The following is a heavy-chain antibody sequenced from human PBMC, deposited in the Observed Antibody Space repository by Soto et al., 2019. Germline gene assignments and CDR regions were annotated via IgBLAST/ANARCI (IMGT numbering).Heavy chain of an antibody. J-gene: IGHJ6*02. D-gene: IGHD4-17*01. V-gene: IGHV3-21*01. CDR3: ARDSVRDYLYYYYGMDV. CDR1: GFTFSSYT. Sequence: EVQLVESGGGLVKPGGSLRLSCAASGFTFSSYTMNWVRQAPGRGLEWVSSIGTSSSYIYYADSVKGRFTISRDNAKNSLFLQMNSLRADNTAVSYCARDSVRDYLYYYYGMDVWGQGTTVTVSS. CDR2: IGTSSSYI.